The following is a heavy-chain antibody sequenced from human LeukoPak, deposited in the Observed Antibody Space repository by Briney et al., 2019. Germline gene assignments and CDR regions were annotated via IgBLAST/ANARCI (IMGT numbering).Heavy chain of an antibody. J-gene: IGHJ5*02. D-gene: IGHD6-6*01. Sequence: ASVTVSCKASGYTFTSYYMHWVRQAPGQGLEWMGIINPSGGSTSYAQKFQGRVTITADKSTSTAYMELSSLRSEDMAVYYCARDLYSSSFMGLDWFDPWGQGTLVTVSS. V-gene: IGHV1-46*01. CDR1: GYTFTSYY. CDR2: INPSGGST. CDR3: ARDLYSSSFMGLDWFDP.